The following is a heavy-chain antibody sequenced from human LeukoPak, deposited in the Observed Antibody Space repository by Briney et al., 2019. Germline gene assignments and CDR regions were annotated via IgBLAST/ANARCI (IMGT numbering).Heavy chain of an antibody. CDR2: IIPIFGTA. Sequence: EASVKVSCKASGGTFSSYAISWVRQAPGQGLEWMGGIIPIFGTANYAQKFQGRVTITADESTSTAYMELSSLRSEDTAVYYCAREPLLFGAFDIWGQGTMVTVSS. V-gene: IGHV1-69*13. D-gene: IGHD2-15*01. CDR1: GGTFSSYA. J-gene: IGHJ3*02. CDR3: AREPLLFGAFDI.